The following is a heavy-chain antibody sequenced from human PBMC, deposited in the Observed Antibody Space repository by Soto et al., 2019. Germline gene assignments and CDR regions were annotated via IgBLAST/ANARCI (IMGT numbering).Heavy chain of an antibody. Sequence: SVKVSCKASGGTFSSYAISWVRQAPGQGLEWMGGIIPIFGTANYAQEFQGRVTITADKSTSTAYMELSSLRSEDTAVYYCASCSSSTRCYSIYYYGMDVWGQGTTVTVSS. V-gene: IGHV1-69*06. CDR1: GGTFSSYA. J-gene: IGHJ6*02. CDR2: IIPIFGTA. CDR3: ASCSSSTRCYSIYYYGMDV. D-gene: IGHD2-2*01.